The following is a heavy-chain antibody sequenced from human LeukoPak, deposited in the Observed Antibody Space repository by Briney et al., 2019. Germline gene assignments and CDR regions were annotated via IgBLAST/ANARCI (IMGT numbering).Heavy chain of an antibody. D-gene: IGHD6-19*01. Sequence: GGSLRLSCAAFGFTVSSKYMGWVRQAPGKGLEWVSVIYGDSTTYYPDSVKGRFNISRDNSKNTVYLQVNSLRAEDTAVYYCASIAVTGGYFDNWGQGTLVAVSS. CDR1: GFTVSSKY. CDR3: ASIAVTGGYFDN. V-gene: IGHV3-66*01. CDR2: IYGDSTT. J-gene: IGHJ4*02.